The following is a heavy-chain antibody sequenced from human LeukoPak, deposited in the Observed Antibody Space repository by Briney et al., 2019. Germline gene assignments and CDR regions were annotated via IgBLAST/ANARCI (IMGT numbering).Heavy chain of an antibody. CDR1: GFTFSSYS. CDR3: ASLYYDILTGYYPDFDY. D-gene: IGHD3-9*01. J-gene: IGHJ4*02. CDR2: ISSSSSTI. Sequence: GGSLRLSCAASGFTFSSYSMNWVRQAPGKGLEWVSYISSSSSTIYYADSVKGRFTISRDNAKNSLYLQMNSLRAEDTAVYYCASLYYDILTGYYPDFDYWGQGTLVTVSS. V-gene: IGHV3-48*04.